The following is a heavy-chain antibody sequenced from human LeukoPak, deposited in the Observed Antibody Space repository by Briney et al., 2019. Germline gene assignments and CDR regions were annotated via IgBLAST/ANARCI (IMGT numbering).Heavy chain of an antibody. V-gene: IGHV3-7*01. Sequence: SGGSLRLSCAASGFTFNTYSMNWARQAPGKGLEWVANIKQDGSEKFYVDSVKGRFTISRDNAKNSLYLQMNSLRAEDTAVYNCARVPLNYYYYMDVWGKGTTVTVSS. CDR3: ARVPLNYYYYMDV. CDR1: GFTFNTYS. CDR2: IKQDGSEK. J-gene: IGHJ6*03.